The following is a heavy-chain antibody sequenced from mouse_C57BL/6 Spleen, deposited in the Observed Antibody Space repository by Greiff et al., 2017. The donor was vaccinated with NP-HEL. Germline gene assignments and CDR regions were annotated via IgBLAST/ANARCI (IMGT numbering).Heavy chain of an antibody. CDR1: GYTFTSYW. V-gene: IGHV1-69*01. CDR2: IDPSDSYT. D-gene: IGHD2-5*01. J-gene: IGHJ3*01. CDR3: ARGDYSNYVWFAY. Sequence: QVQLQQPGAELVMPGASAKLSCKASGYTFTSYWMHWVKQRPGQGLEWIGEIDPSDSYTNYNQKFKGKSTLTVDKSSSTAYMQLSSLTSEDSAVYYCARGDYSNYVWFAYWGQGTLVTVSA.